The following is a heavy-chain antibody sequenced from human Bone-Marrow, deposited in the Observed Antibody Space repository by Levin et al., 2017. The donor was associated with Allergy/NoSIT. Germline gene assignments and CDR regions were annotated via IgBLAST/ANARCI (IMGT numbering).Heavy chain of an antibody. CDR3: ARVPTYYYGSGRQLDY. V-gene: IGHV3-48*03. J-gene: IGHJ4*02. CDR1: GFTFSSYE. CDR2: ISSSGSTI. D-gene: IGHD3-10*01. Sequence: GGSLRLSCAASGFTFSSYEMNWVRQAPGKGLEWVSYISSSGSTIYYADSVKGRFTISRDNAKNSLYLQMNSLRAEDTAVYYCARVPTYYYGSGRQLDYWGQGTLVTVSS.